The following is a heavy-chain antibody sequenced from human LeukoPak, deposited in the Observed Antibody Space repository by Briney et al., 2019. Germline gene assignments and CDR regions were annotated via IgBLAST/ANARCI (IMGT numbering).Heavy chain of an antibody. Sequence: GGSLRLSCAASGFTFNQYAMNWVRQAPGKGLEWVSAISGSGGSTYYADSVKGRFTISRDNSKNTLYLQMNSLRAEDTAVYYCAKALVGATNFDYWGQGTLVTVSS. CDR3: AKALVGATNFDY. J-gene: IGHJ4*02. CDR1: GFTFNQYA. V-gene: IGHV3-23*01. D-gene: IGHD1-26*01. CDR2: ISGSGGST.